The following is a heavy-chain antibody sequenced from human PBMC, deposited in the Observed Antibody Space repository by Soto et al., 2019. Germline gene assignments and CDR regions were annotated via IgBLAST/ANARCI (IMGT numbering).Heavy chain of an antibody. J-gene: IGHJ4*02. V-gene: IGHV3-74*01. Sequence: EVQLVESGGGLVQPGGSLTLSCAASGFTFSSYWMHWVRQAPGKGLVWVARIKSDGSGTIYADSVKGRLTISRDNARNTLYLQMTSLRDEDTAVYFCARGDGDYYDGNGYLGRHWGQGTLVTVSS. CDR3: ARGDGDYYDGNGYLGRH. CDR1: GFTFSSYW. CDR2: IKSDGSGT. D-gene: IGHD3-22*01.